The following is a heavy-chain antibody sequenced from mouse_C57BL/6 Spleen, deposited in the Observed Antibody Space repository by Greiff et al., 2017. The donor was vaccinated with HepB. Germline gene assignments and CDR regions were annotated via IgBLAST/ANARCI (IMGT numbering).Heavy chain of an antibody. CDR2: IDPENGDT. CDR1: GFNIKDDY. CDR3: TTEGYDYD. Sequence: EVQLVESGAELVRPGASVKLSCTASGFNIKDDYMHWVKQRPEQGLEWIGWIDPENGDTEYASKFQGKATITADTSSNTAYLQLSSLTSEDTAVYYCTTEGYDYDWGQGTTLTVSS. D-gene: IGHD2-4*01. J-gene: IGHJ2*01. V-gene: IGHV14-4*01.